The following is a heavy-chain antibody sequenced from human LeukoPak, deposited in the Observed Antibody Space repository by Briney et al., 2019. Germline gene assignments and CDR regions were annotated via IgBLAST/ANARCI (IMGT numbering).Heavy chain of an antibody. D-gene: IGHD2-21*02. J-gene: IGHJ4*02. CDR3: ATEYCGGDCYFDY. Sequence: PGRSLRLSCAASGFTFSSYGMHWVRQAPGKGLEWVAVISYDGSNKYYADSVKGRFIISRDNSKNTLYLQMNSLRAEDTAVYYCATEYCGGDCYFDYWGQGTLVTVSS. CDR2: ISYDGSNK. CDR1: GFTFSSYG. V-gene: IGHV3-30*03.